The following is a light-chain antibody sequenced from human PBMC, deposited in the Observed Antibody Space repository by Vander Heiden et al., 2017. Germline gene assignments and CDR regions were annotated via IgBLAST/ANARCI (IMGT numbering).Light chain of an antibody. V-gene: IGLV1-44*01. Sequence: QSVLTQPPSVSGKPGQRVTISCSGSSSSIGSNAVNWYQQLPGTAPKLLIFNNNQRPSGVPDRFSGSKSGTSASLAISGLQSKDEANYHCAAWDDSLNGPVFGGGTKLTVL. CDR2: NNN. CDR1: SSSIGSNA. J-gene: IGLJ3*02. CDR3: AAWDDSLNGPV.